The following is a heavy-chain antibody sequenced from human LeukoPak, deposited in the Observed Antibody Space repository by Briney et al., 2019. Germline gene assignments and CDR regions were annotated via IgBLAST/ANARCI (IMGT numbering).Heavy chain of an antibody. CDR2: ISWNSGSI. CDR3: AKVEAYGYNYGPFDY. CDR1: GFTFDDYA. D-gene: IGHD5-24*01. J-gene: IGHJ4*02. V-gene: IGHV3-9*01. Sequence: PGGSLRLSCAASGFTFDDYAMHWVRQAPGKGLEWVSGISWNSGSIGYADSVKGRFTISRDNAKNSLYLQMNSLRAEDTALYYCAKVEAYGYNYGPFDYWGQGTLVTVSS.